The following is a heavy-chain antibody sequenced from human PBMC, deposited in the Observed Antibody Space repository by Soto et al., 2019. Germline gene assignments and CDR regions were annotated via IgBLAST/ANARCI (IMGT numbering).Heavy chain of an antibody. CDR2: FIPIFGTA. CDR1: GGTFSSYA. CDR3: AAVSGTDT. D-gene: IGHD3-10*01. J-gene: IGHJ5*02. Sequence: QVQLVQSGAEVKKPGSSVKVSCKASGGTFSSYAISWVRQAPGQGLEWMGGFIPIFGTATYAQKFQGRVTITADESTSTADLELGSLGAEETAGYDCAAVSGTDTWGQGTLLTVS. V-gene: IGHV1-69*12.